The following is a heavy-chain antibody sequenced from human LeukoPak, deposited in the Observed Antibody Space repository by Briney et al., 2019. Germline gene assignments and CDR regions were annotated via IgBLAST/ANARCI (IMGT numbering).Heavy chain of an antibody. D-gene: IGHD6-19*01. Sequence: GGSLRLSCAASGFTLSTYWMHWVRQAPGKGLVWVSRINPDGSTTTYADSVEGRFTISRDNAKNSLYLQMNSLRAEDTAVYYCARVPPQWLPNRDAFDIWGQGTMVTVSS. CDR1: GFTLSTYW. V-gene: IGHV3-74*01. CDR2: INPDGSTT. J-gene: IGHJ3*02. CDR3: ARVPPQWLPNRDAFDI.